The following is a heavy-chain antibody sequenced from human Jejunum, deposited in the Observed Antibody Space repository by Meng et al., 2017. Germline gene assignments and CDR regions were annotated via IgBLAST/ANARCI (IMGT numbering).Heavy chain of an antibody. CDR3: ATLRLVWGSRDFDF. V-gene: IGHV1-24*01. CDR2: FDPEDDES. CDR1: GHPLSELT. Sequence: ASVKVSCKVSGHPLSELTMHWVRQAPGKGLEWMGSFDPEDDESIYGQRFQGRVTMTVTEGTFTDTAYMELSGLTSDDTAVYYCATLRLVWGSRDFDFWGQGTLVTVSS. J-gene: IGHJ4*02. D-gene: IGHD7-27*01.